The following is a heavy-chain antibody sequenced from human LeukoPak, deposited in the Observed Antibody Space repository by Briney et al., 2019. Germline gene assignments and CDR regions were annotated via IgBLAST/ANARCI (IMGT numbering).Heavy chain of an antibody. V-gene: IGHV4-59*01. CDR3: ARLGYCSGGSCYSHYYYYYMDV. Sequence: PSETLSLTCTVSGGSISSYYWSWIRQPPGKGLEWIGYIYYSGSTNYNPSLKSRVTISVDTSKNQFSLKLSSVTAADTAVYYSARLGYCSGGSCYSHYYYYYMDVWGKGTTVTVSS. D-gene: IGHD2-15*01. CDR1: GGSISSYY. CDR2: IYYSGST. J-gene: IGHJ6*03.